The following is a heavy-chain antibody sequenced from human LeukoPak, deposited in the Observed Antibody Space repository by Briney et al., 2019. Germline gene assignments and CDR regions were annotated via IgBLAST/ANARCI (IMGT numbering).Heavy chain of an antibody. D-gene: IGHD3-22*01. V-gene: IGHV3-21*01. J-gene: IGHJ1*01. Sequence: PGGSLRLSCAASGFTFSSYSMNWVRQAPGKGLEWVSSISSSSYIYYADSVKGRFTISRDNAKNSLYLQMNSLRAEDTGVYYCARAPSEIGGYYPEYFRHWGQGTLVTVSS. CDR2: ISSSSYI. CDR1: GFTFSSYS. CDR3: ARAPSEIGGYYPEYFRH.